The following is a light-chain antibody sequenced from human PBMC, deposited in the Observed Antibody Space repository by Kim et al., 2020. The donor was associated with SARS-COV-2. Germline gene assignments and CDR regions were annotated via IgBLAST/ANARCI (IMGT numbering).Light chain of an antibody. CDR3: AVWDDSLKQGV. Sequence: QSVLTKPPSASGTPGQRVTISCSGSSSNIGSNNVVWYQQFPGAAPNVLIHSNNQRPSGIPDRFSGSRSGTSASLAISGLQSGDEADYYCAVWDDSLKQGVFGGGTQLTVL. CDR2: SNN. J-gene: IGLJ3*02. V-gene: IGLV1-44*01. CDR1: SSNIGSNN.